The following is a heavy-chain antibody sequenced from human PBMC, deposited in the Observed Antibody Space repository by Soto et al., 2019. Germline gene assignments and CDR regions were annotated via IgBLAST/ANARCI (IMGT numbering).Heavy chain of an antibody. Sequence: QVQLVQSGAEVKKPGASVKVSCKASGYTFTSYGISWVRQAPGQGLEWMGWISAYNGDTKYAEKLQGRVTMTTDPSTSTAYMELRSLRSDDTAVYYCVRDRGTVLASPVILNTPNWFDPWGQGTLVTVSS. CDR3: VRDRGTVLASPVILNTPNWFDP. V-gene: IGHV1-18*01. CDR2: ISAYNGDT. D-gene: IGHD3-9*01. CDR1: GYTFTSYG. J-gene: IGHJ5*02.